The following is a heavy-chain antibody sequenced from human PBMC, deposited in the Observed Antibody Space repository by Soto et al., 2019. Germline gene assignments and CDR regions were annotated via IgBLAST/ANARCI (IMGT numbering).Heavy chain of an antibody. Sequence: ASVKVSCKASGYTFTSYGISWVRQAPGQGLEWMGWISAYNGNTNYAQKLQGRVTMTTDTSMSTAYMELRSLRTDDTAVYYCARDFSLLSGGWFDPWGQGTLVTVSS. CDR2: ISAYNGNT. CDR1: GYTFTSYG. CDR3: ARDFSLLSGGWFDP. V-gene: IGHV1-18*04. D-gene: IGHD3-10*01. J-gene: IGHJ5*02.